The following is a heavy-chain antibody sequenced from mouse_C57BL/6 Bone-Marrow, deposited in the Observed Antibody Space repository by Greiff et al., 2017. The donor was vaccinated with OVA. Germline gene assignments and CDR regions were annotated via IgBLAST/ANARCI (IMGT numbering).Heavy chain of an antibody. CDR2: INPYNGGT. CDR1: GYTFTDYY. D-gene: IGHD1-1*01. Sequence: EVQLVESGPVLVKPGASVKMSCKASGYTFTDYYMNWVKQSHGKSLEWIGVINPYNGGTSYNQKFKGKATLTVDKSSSTAYMELNSLTSEDSAVYYCARQNYYGSSYDYYAMDYWGQGTSVTVSS. J-gene: IGHJ4*01. V-gene: IGHV1-19*01. CDR3: ARQNYYGSSYDYYAMDY.